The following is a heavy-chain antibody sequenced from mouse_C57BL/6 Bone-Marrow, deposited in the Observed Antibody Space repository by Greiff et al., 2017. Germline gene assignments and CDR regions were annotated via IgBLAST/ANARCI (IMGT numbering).Heavy chain of an antibody. D-gene: IGHD2-4*01. CDR1: GYTFTSYT. Sequence: QVQLQQSGAELARPGASVKMSCKASGYTFTSYTMHWVKQRPGQGLEWIGYINPSSGYTKYNQKFKDKATLTADKSSSTAYMQLSSLTSEDSAVYYCARGRLRRVFDYWGQGTTLTVSS. CDR2: INPSSGYT. J-gene: IGHJ2*01. V-gene: IGHV1-4*01. CDR3: ARGRLRRVFDY.